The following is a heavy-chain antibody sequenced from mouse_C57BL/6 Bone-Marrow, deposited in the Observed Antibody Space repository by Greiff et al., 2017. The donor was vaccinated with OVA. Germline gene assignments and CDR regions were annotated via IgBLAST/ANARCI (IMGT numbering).Heavy chain of an antibody. J-gene: IGHJ3*01. Sequence: EVKLMESGPGLVKPSQSLSLTCSVTGYSITSGYYWNWIRQFPGNKLEWMGYISYDGSNNYNPTLKNRTSITRDTSKNQFFLKLNSVTTEDTATYYCARRGGFYPDWFAYWGQGTLVTVSA. V-gene: IGHV3-6*01. D-gene: IGHD1-1*01. CDR2: ISYDGSN. CDR1: GYSITSGYY. CDR3: ARRGGFYPDWFAY.